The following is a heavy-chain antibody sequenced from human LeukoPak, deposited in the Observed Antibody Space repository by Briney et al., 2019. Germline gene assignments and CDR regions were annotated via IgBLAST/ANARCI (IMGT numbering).Heavy chain of an antibody. CDR1: GFTFSTYA. J-gene: IGHJ3*02. Sequence: PGGSLRLSCSASGFTFSTYAMHWVRQAPGKGLEYVSGISSNGRTTYYADSVKGRFTISRDNAKNSLYLQMNSLRAEDTAVYYCARDTYDILTGYYKWAFDIWGQGTMVTVSS. CDR3: ARDTYDILTGYYKWAFDI. CDR2: ISSNGRTT. V-gene: IGHV3-64*04. D-gene: IGHD3-9*01.